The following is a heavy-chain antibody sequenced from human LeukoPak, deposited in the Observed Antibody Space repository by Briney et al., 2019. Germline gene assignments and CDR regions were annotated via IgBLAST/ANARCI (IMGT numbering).Heavy chain of an antibody. D-gene: IGHD2-8*01. CDR3: ARHNGGLGRWGVYYFDY. CDR2: IYPGDSDT. J-gene: IGHJ4*02. Sequence: GESLRISCKGSGYSFTSYWIGWVRQMPGKGLEWMGIIYPGDSDTRYSPSFQGQVTISADKSISTAYLQWSSLKASDTAMYYCARHNGGLGRWGVYYFDYWGQGTLVTVSS. CDR1: GYSFTSYW. V-gene: IGHV5-51*01.